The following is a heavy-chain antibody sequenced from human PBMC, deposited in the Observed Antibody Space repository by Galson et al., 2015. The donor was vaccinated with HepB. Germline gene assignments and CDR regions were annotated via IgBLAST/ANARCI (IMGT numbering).Heavy chain of an antibody. CDR3: ARERSYFIDY. V-gene: IGHV3-48*02. CDR2: ISSSGSGI. Sequence: SLRLSCAASGFTFNTYSMNWVRQAPGKGLEWVSYISSSGSGIYYADSVKGRFTISRDNAENSLYVQTNSLRDEDTAVYYCARERSYFIDYWGRGTLVTVSS. CDR1: GFTFNTYS. J-gene: IGHJ4*02. D-gene: IGHD1-26*01.